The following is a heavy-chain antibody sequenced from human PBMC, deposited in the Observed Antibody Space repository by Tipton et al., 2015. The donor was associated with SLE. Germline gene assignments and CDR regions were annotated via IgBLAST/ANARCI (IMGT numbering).Heavy chain of an antibody. V-gene: IGHV4-38-2*01. J-gene: IGHJ1*01. CDR3: ADSSSYEYFQH. D-gene: IGHD6-13*01. Sequence: LRLSCAVSGYSISSGYYWGWIRQPPGKGLEWIGSIYHSGSTYYNPSLKSRVTISVDTSKNQFSLKLSSVTAADTAVYYCADSSSYEYFQHWGQGTLVTVSS. CDR1: GYSISSGYY. CDR2: IYHSGST.